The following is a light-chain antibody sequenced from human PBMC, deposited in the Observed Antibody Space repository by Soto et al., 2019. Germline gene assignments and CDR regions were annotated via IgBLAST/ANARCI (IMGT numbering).Light chain of an antibody. V-gene: IGLV2-14*03. CDR1: SSDLGGYNY. Sequence: QSALTQPASVSGSPGQSITISCTGTSSDLGGYNYVSWYQQHPDKAPKLIIYDVGNRPSGVSNRFSGSKSGSTASLTISRLQTADEADYYCSSYASSSTPDVFGTGTKVTVL. CDR3: SSYASSSTPDV. J-gene: IGLJ1*01. CDR2: DVG.